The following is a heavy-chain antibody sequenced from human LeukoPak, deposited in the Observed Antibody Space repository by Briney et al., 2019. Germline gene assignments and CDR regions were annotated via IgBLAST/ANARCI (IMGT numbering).Heavy chain of an antibody. D-gene: IGHD5-18*01. CDR3: ARHAPGYSYGSNFDY. Sequence: SETLSLTCTVSGGSISSSSYYWGWIRQPPGQGLEWIGSIYYSGSTYYNPSLKSRVTISVDTSKNQFSLKLSSVTAADTAVYYCARHAPGYSYGSNFDYWGQGTLVTVSS. CDR2: IYYSGST. CDR1: GGSISSSSYY. V-gene: IGHV4-39*01. J-gene: IGHJ4*02.